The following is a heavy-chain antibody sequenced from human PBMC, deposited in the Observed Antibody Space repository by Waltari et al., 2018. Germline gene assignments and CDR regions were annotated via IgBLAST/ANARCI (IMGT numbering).Heavy chain of an antibody. J-gene: IGHJ3*01. Sequence: QVQLVQSGADVTKPGASVRVSCPTSGYTFNHYYIYWVRQAPGKGLEWMGWINPNTGATNLAQKYQGRLSMTRDTSITTAYMELNGLTSDDTAVYYCARDLFPSFWSGYGIDFWGQGTLVTVSS. D-gene: IGHD3-3*01. CDR2: INPNTGAT. CDR3: ARDLFPSFWSGYGIDF. V-gene: IGHV1-2*02. CDR1: GYTFNHYY.